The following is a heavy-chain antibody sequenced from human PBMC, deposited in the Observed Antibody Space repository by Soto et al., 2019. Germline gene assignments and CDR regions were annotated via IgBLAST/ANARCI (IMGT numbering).Heavy chain of an antibody. V-gene: IGHV3-7*01. Sequence: HPGGSLRLSCAASGFTFSSYWMSWVRQAPGKGLEWVANIKQDGSEKYYVDSVKGRFTISRDNAKNSLYLQMNSLRAEDTAVYYCARASGYSGYDLGPYWGQGTLVTVSS. CDR3: ARASGYSGYDLGPY. J-gene: IGHJ4*02. CDR1: GFTFSSYW. CDR2: IKQDGSEK. D-gene: IGHD5-12*01.